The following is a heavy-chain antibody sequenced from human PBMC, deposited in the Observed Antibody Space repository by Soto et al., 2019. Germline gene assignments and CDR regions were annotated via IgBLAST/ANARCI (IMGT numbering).Heavy chain of an antibody. CDR2: ISGSGGST. V-gene: IGHV3-23*01. Sequence: PGGSLRLSCAASGFTFSSYAMSWVRQAPGKGLEWVSAISGSGGSTYYADSVKGRFTISRDNSKNTLYLQMNSLRAEDKAVYYCAKVGIVVVPPATIFDPWGQGNMVTVYS. D-gene: IGHD2-2*03. J-gene: IGHJ5*02. CDR1: GFTFSSYA. CDR3: AKVGIVVVPPATIFDP.